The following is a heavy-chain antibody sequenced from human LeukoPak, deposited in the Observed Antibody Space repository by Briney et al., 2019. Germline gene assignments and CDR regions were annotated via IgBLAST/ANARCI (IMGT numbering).Heavy chain of an antibody. V-gene: IGHV3-48*02. J-gene: IGHJ5*02. CDR1: GFTFSSYS. CDR2: ITSGSSII. CDR3: ARDGFLPGP. D-gene: IGHD3-3*01. Sequence: GGSLRLSCAASGFTFSSYSMNWVRQAPGRGLEWVSYITSGSSIIFYADSVKGRLTISRDNAKNSLYLQMNSLRDEDTAVYYCARDGFLPGPWGQGTLVTVSS.